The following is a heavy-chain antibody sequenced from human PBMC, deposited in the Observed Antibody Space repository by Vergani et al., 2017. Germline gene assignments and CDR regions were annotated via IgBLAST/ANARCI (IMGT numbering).Heavy chain of an antibody. CDR3: ASSIVSQNPPDYFGS. J-gene: IGHJ4*02. CDR2: VEDSGYF. D-gene: IGHD1-14*01. V-gene: IGHV4-59*01. Sequence: QVQLQESGPGLVRPSETLSLTCTVSGGSLSGYYWNWIRQPPGEGLEWIGYVEDSGYFNYNPSLKTRVSMSSDTSNNQFSLMLSSVTVADTAVYYCASSIVSQNPPDYFGSWGQGTLVTVSS. CDR1: GGSLSGYY.